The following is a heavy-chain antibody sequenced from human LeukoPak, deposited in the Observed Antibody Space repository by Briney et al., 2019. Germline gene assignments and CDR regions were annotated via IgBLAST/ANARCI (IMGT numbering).Heavy chain of an antibody. J-gene: IGHJ4*02. CDR2: ISSSSNTI. V-gene: IGHV3-48*01. D-gene: IGHD3-22*01. Sequence: GGSLRLSCAASGFTFSSYSMNWVRQAPGKGLEWVSYISSSSNTIYHADSVKGRFTISSDNAKNSVHLQMNSLRVEDTAVYYCAKGGYYYDTYDYWGQGTLVTVSS. CDR3: AKGGYYYDTYDY. CDR1: GFTFSSYS.